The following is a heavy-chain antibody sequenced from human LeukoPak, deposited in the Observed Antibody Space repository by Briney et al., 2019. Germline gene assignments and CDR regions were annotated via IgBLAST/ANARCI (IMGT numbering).Heavy chain of an antibody. Sequence: GGSLRLSCAAPGFTFSSYAISWVRQAPAEGLEWVSVISGSGDTTYYAASVKGRFTISRGNSKNTLYLQMNRLRAEDTAVYYCAKLYGTTVHYHYYMDVWGKGTTVTVSS. CDR1: GFTFSSYA. J-gene: IGHJ6*03. D-gene: IGHD1-1*01. V-gene: IGHV3-23*01. CDR2: ISGSGDTT. CDR3: AKLYGTTVHYHYYMDV.